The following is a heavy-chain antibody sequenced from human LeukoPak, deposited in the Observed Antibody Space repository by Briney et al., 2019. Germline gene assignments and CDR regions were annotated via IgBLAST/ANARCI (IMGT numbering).Heavy chain of an antibody. CDR3: VREVWSHNCFDR. CDR2: INASAST. CDR1: GGSISSGSYY. Sequence: SETLSLTCTVSGGSISSGSYYWSWHRQPAGQELEGIGCINASASTNHNPTLKRRITISVYTTKNQFTLKLTTATAADTALYYCVREVWSHNCFDRRVQGGLVGDCS. D-gene: IGHD2-21*01. J-gene: IGHJ5*02. V-gene: IGHV4-61*02.